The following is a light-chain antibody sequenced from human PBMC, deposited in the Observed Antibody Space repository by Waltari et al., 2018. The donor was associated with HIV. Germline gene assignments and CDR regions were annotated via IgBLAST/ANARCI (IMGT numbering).Light chain of an antibody. Sequence: QSVLTQPPSVSGAPGQRVTISCPGSSSNIGAGYDVHSYQQLPGTAPKLLSYANINRPSGVPDRFSGSKSGSSASLAITGLQAEDEAHYYCQSFDSSLTTSGVIFGGGTKLTVL. CDR2: ANI. V-gene: IGLV1-40*01. CDR3: QSFDSSLTTSGVI. CDR1: SSNIGAGYD. J-gene: IGLJ2*01.